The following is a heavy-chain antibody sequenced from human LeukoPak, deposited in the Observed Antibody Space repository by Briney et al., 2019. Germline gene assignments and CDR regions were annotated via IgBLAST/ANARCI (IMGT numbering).Heavy chain of an antibody. CDR2: ISSSSTYI. V-gene: IGHV3-21*01. CDR3: ARDQGEFDS. D-gene: IGHD3-16*01. CDR1: GFTFGSCA. Sequence: GGSLRLSCAASGFTFGSCAMNWVRQAPGKGLEWVSSISSSSTYIYYAESVKGRFTISRDNAKNSLYLQMNSLRAEDTAVYYCARDQGEFDSWGQGTLVTVSS. J-gene: IGHJ4*02.